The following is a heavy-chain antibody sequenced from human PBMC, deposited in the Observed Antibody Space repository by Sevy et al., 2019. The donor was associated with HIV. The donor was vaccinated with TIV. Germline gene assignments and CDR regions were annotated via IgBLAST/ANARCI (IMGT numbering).Heavy chain of an antibody. D-gene: IGHD6-13*01. J-gene: IGHJ4*02. CDR1: GFTFSDYY. CDR2: ISSSGRII. Sequence: GGSLRLSCAASGFTFSDYYMSWIRQAPGKGLEWVSYISSSGRIIYYAESVKGRFTISRDNAKNSLYLQMNSLRAEDTAVYYCARDGYGSSSFDYWGQGILVTVSS. V-gene: IGHV3-11*04. CDR3: ARDGYGSSSFDY.